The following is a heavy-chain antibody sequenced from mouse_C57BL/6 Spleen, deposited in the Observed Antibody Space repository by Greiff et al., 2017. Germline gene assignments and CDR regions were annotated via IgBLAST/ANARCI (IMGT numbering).Heavy chain of an antibody. J-gene: IGHJ2*01. CDR2: IWSGGST. V-gene: IGHV2-2*01. Sequence: VKLMESGPGLVQPSQSLSITCTVSGFSLTSYGVHWVRQSPGKGLEWLGVIWSGGSTDYNAAFISRLSISKDNSKSQVFFKMNSLQADDTAIYYCVRCYYGSSYGYYFDYWGQGTTLTVSS. D-gene: IGHD1-1*01. CDR3: VRCYYGSSYGYYFDY. CDR1: GFSLTSYG.